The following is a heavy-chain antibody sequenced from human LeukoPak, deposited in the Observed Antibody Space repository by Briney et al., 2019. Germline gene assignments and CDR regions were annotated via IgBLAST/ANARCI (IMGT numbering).Heavy chain of an antibody. J-gene: IGHJ4*02. CDR2: INHSGST. D-gene: IGHD1-26*01. CDR3: ARGRRSGSYYMY. CDR1: GGSLSGYY. V-gene: IGHV4-34*01. Sequence: PSETLSLTCAVYGGSLSGYYWSWIRQPPGKGLEWIGEINHSGSTNYSPSLKSRVTISVDTSKNQFSLKLNSVTAADTAVYYCARGRRSGSYYMYWGQGTLVTVSS.